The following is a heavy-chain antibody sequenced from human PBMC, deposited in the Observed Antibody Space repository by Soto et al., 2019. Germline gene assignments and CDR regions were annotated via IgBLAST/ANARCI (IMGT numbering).Heavy chain of an antibody. V-gene: IGHV3-48*02. D-gene: IGHD3-22*01. CDR1: GFTFSSYS. Sequence: GGSLRLSCAASGFTFSSYSMNWVRQAPGKGLEWVSYISSSSSTIYYADSVKGRFTISRDNAKNSLYLQMNSLRDEDTAVYYCAREFTMIVVVPKVGQSGWYFDLWGRGTLVTVSS. CDR2: ISSSSSTI. CDR3: AREFTMIVVVPKVGQSGWYFDL. J-gene: IGHJ2*01.